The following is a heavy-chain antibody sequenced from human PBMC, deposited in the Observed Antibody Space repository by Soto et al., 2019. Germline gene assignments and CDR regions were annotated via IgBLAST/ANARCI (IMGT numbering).Heavy chain of an antibody. D-gene: IGHD3-9*01. CDR1: GGTFSRHG. CDR2: IPPIFGTA. CDR3: ASNDDILTGSYYYGMDV. J-gene: IGHJ6*02. V-gene: IGHV1-69*12. Sequence: QVQLVQSGAEVKKPGSSVKVSCKASGGTFSRHGISWVRQAPGQGLEWLGGIPPIFGTANYPQKFQGRVTITAAESTSTAYRELSSLRSEDRAVYYCASNDDILTGSYYYGMDVWGQGTTVTVSS.